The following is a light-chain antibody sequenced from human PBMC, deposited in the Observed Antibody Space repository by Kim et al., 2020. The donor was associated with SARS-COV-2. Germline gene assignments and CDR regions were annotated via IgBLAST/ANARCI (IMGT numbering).Light chain of an antibody. Sequence: SPGERATLSCRASQSVSSYLAWYQQKPGQAPRLLLYDASNRATGIPARFSGSGSGTDFTLTISSLEPEDFAVYYCQERSNWPHLTFGGGTKVDIK. J-gene: IGKJ4*01. CDR3: QERSNWPHLT. CDR1: QSVSSY. V-gene: IGKV3-11*01. CDR2: DAS.